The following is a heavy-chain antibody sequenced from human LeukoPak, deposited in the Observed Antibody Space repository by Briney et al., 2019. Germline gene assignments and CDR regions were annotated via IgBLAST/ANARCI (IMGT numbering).Heavy chain of an antibody. V-gene: IGHV1-46*01. CDR3: ARDQDGTGGAYYFDY. CDR2: INPSGGST. J-gene: IGHJ4*02. D-gene: IGHD1-1*01. CDR1: GYTFTSYY. Sequence: ASVKVSCKASGYTFTSYYMHWVRQAPGQGLEWMGIINPSGGSTSYAQKFQGRVTMTRDTSTSTVYMELSSLRSEDTAVYYCARDQDGTGGAYYFDYWAREPWSPSPQ.